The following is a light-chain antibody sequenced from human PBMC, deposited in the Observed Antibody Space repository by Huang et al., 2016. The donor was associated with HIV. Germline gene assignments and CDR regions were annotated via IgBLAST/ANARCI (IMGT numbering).Light chain of an antibody. J-gene: IGKJ1*01. V-gene: IGKV3-15*01. Sequence: EMVLTQSPATLSVSPGERATLSCTASQNIGNNLAWYQHKPGQAPRLLIHGASTRATGIAARFSVSGSGTHFTLTIISLQSEDFAVYFCLHYNHWPPWTFGPGTRVEI. CDR2: GAS. CDR3: LHYNHWPPWT. CDR1: QNIGNN.